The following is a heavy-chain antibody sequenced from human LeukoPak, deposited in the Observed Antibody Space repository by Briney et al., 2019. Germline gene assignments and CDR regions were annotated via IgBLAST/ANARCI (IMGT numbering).Heavy chain of an antibody. D-gene: IGHD3-3*01. CDR2: ISAYNGNT. J-gene: IGHJ5*02. V-gene: IGHV1-18*01. CDR1: GYTFTSYG. CDR3: ARARDYDFWSGYYRGPWFDP. Sequence: ASVEVSCKASGYTFTSYGISWVRQAPGQGLEWMGWISAYNGNTNYAQKLQGRVTMTTDISTSTAYMELRSLRSDDTAVYYCARARDYDFWSGYYRGPWFDPWGQGTLVTVSS.